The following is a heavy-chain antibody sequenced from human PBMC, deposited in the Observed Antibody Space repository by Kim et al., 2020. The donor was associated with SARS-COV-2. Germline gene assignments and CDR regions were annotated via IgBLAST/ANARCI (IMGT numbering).Heavy chain of an antibody. Sequence: ASVKVSCKASGYTFTSYAMNWVRQAPGQGLEWMGWINTNTGNPTYAQGFTGRFVFSLDTSVSTAYLQISSLKAEDTAVYYCARDPSLSYRYTGDYYYGMDVWGQGTTVTVSS. CDR2: INTNTGNP. V-gene: IGHV7-4-1*02. D-gene: IGHD3-16*02. CDR1: GYTFTSYA. J-gene: IGHJ6*02. CDR3: ARDPSLSYRYTGDYYYGMDV.